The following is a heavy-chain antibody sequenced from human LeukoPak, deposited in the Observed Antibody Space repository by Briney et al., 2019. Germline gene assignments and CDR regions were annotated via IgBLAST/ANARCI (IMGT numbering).Heavy chain of an antibody. V-gene: IGHV4-38-2*02. CDR1: GYSISSGYY. J-gene: IGHJ5*02. Sequence: SETLSLTCTVSGYSISSGYYWGWIRQPPGKGLEWIGSIYHSGSTYYNPSLKSRVTISVDTSKNQFSLKLSSVTAADTAVYYCARGGPTVTNWFDPWGQGTLVTVSS. D-gene: IGHD4-17*01. CDR3: ARGGPTVTNWFDP. CDR2: IYHSGST.